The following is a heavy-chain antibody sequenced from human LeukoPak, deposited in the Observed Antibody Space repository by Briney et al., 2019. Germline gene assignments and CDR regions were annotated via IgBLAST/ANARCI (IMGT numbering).Heavy chain of an antibody. D-gene: IGHD3-22*01. Sequence: PSETLSLTCAVYGGSFSGYYWSWIRQPPGKGLEWIGEINHSGSTNYNPSLKSRVTISVDTSKNQFSLKLSSVTAADTAVYYCARLLGSYFDYWGQGTLVTVSS. V-gene: IGHV4-34*01. J-gene: IGHJ4*02. CDR1: GGSFSGYY. CDR2: INHSGST. CDR3: ARLLGSYFDY.